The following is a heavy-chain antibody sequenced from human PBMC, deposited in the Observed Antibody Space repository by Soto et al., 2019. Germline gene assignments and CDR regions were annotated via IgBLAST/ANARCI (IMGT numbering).Heavy chain of an antibody. CDR3: ARDLMYYDILTGYHRVNYGMDV. CDR2: IIPIFGTA. D-gene: IGHD3-9*01. Sequence: SVKVSCKASGCTFSSYAISWVRQAPGQGLEWMGGIIPIFGTANYAQKFQGRVTITADKSTSTAYMELSSLRSEDTAVYYCARDLMYYDILTGYHRVNYGMDVWGQGTTVTVS. CDR1: GCTFSSYA. J-gene: IGHJ6*02. V-gene: IGHV1-69*06.